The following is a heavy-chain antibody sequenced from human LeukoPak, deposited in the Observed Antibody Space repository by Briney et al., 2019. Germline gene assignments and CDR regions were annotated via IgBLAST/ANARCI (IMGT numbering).Heavy chain of an antibody. CDR1: GFTFDDYA. V-gene: IGHV3-9*03. CDR2: ISWNSGSI. Sequence: GGSLRLSWAASGFTFDDYAMHWVRQAPGKGLEWVSGISWNSGSIGYADSVKGRFTISRDNAKNSLYLQMNSLRAEDMALYYCAKAAYCSSTSCYFDYWGQGTLVTVSS. CDR3: AKAAYCSSTSCYFDY. J-gene: IGHJ4*02. D-gene: IGHD2-2*01.